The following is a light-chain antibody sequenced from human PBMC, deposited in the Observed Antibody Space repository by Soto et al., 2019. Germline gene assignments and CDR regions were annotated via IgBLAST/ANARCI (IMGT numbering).Light chain of an antibody. V-gene: IGLV1-51*01. CDR1: SSDVGGYNY. CDR3: GSWDSSLSAYV. J-gene: IGLJ1*01. Sequence: QSALTQPASVSGSPGQSITISCTGTSSDVGGYNYVSWYQQHPGTAPKLLIYDDNKRPSGIPDRFSGSKSGTSATLGITGFQTGDEADYYCGSWDSSLSAYVFGTGTKVTVL. CDR2: DDN.